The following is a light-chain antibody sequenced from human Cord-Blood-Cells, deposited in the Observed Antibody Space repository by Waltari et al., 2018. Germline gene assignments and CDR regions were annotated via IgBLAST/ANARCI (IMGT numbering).Light chain of an antibody. CDR2: SNN. Sequence: SVLTQPPSASGTPGQRVTISCSGSSSNTGSNTVNWYQQLPGTAPKLLIYSNNQRPSGVPDRFSGSKSGTSASLAISGLQSEDEADYYCAAWDDSLNGWVFGGGTKLTVL. CDR1: SSNTGSNT. V-gene: IGLV1-44*01. J-gene: IGLJ3*02. CDR3: AAWDDSLNGWV.